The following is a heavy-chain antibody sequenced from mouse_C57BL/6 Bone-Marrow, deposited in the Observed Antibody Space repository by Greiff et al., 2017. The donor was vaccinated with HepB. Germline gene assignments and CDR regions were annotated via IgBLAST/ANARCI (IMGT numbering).Heavy chain of an antibody. CDR3: TGHYGSSYWYFDV. J-gene: IGHJ1*03. D-gene: IGHD1-1*01. Sequence: EVQLQQSGTVLARPGASVKMSCKNSGYPFTSYWMHWVKTRPGQGLEWVGAIYSGNSDTSYKQKFKGKAKLAAVTSASTAYMERSSLTNEDSAVYYCTGHYGSSYWYFDVWGTGTTVTVSS. V-gene: IGHV1-5*01. CDR1: GYPFTSYW. CDR2: IYSGNSDT.